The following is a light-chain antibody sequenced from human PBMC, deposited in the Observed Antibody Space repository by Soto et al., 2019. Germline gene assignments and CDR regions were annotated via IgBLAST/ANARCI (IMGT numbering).Light chain of an antibody. CDR1: PSDVGGNNS. CDR3: SSDAPNDVV. V-gene: IGLV2-8*01. Sequence: QSALTQPPSASGSPGQSVTISCTGTPSDVGGNNSVSWYQQHPGKAPNLMIYDVNNRPSGVPDRFSGSNSGNTDSLTVSGLQAADEAYYFCSSDAPNDVVFGGGTKLTVL. CDR2: DVN. J-gene: IGLJ2*01.